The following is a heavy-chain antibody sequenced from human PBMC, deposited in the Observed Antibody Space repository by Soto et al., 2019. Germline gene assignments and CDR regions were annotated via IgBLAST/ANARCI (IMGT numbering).Heavy chain of an antibody. CDR3: AKAQLLSPTDL. Sequence: PGGSLRLSCAASVFTFNNAWMNWVRQAPGKGLEWVSGISGSGGRAYYADSVEGRFSISRDNSENTLYLQMNSLRADDTAVYYCAKAQLLSPTDLWGRGTLVTVS. J-gene: IGHJ2*01. CDR1: VFTFNNAW. CDR2: ISGSGGRA. V-gene: IGHV3-23*01. D-gene: IGHD1-1*01.